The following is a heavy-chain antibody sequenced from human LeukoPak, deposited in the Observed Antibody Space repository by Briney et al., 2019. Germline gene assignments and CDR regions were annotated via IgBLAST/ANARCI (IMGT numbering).Heavy chain of an antibody. CDR3: ARAGNRYYYDFSSFYPFDY. CDR1: GGSISMGAYS. D-gene: IGHD3-22*01. Sequence: TSETLSLTCTVSGGSISMGAYSWSWMRQHPGKGLEWIGFISHNGSTYYSPSLKSRLIISRDTSSNQFSLKLNSVTAADTAVYYCARAGNRYYYDFSSFYPFDYWGQGTLVAVSS. V-gene: IGHV4-31*02. CDR2: ISHNGST. J-gene: IGHJ4*02.